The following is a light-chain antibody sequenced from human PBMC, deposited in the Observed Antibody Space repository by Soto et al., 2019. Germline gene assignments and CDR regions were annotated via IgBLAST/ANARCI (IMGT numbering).Light chain of an antibody. CDR2: DDN. CDR3: GSWDSSLSAYV. J-gene: IGLJ1*01. V-gene: IGLV1-51*01. Sequence: QSVLTQPPSVSAAPGQKVTISCSGSSSNIGGNSVSSYQQLPGTAPKLLIYDDNKRPSGIPDRFSGSKSGTSATLGITGFQTGDEADYYCGSWDSSLSAYVFGTGTKVTAL. CDR1: SSNIGGNS.